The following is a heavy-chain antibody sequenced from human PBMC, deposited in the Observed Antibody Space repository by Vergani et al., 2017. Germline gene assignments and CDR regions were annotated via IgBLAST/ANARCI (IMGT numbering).Heavy chain of an antibody. J-gene: IGHJ4*02. CDR2: IWYDGSNK. Sequence: HVQLVESGGGVVQPGRSLRLSCAASGFRFSSYGMNWVRQAPGKGLEWVAVIWYDGSNKYYADSVKGRFTISRDNSQNTVNLQMNSLRVDDTAVYYCARPIAVAGNHSSYWGQGTLVTVSS. D-gene: IGHD6-19*01. CDR3: ARPIAVAGNHSSY. V-gene: IGHV3-33*01. CDR1: GFRFSSYG.